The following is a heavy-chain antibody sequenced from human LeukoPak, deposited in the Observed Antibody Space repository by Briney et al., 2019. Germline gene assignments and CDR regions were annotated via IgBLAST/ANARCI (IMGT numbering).Heavy chain of an antibody. CDR1: GYTFTSNY. J-gene: IGHJ3*02. CDR3: ARAEVREREAFDI. D-gene: IGHD3-10*01. Sequence: ASVKVSCKASGYTFTSNYMHWVRQAPGQGLEWMGIINPSGGSTSYAQKFQGRVTMTRDTSKSTVYMELSSLRSEDTAVYYCARAEVREREAFDIWGQGTMVTVSS. V-gene: IGHV1-46*01. CDR2: INPSGGST.